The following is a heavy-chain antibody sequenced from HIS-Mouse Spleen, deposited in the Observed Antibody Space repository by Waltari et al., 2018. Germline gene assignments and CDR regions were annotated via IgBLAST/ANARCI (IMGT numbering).Heavy chain of an antibody. D-gene: IGHD6-13*01. Sequence: QLQLQESGPGLVKPSETLSLTCTVSGGSIRSSSYHWGWIRPPPGKGLAWIGSIYYSGSTYYNPSLKSRVTISVDTSKTQFSLKLSSVTAADTAVYYCAREIPYSSSWYDWYFDLWGRGTLVTVSS. CDR2: IYYSGST. J-gene: IGHJ2*01. CDR1: GGSIRSSSYH. CDR3: AREIPYSSSWYDWYFDL. V-gene: IGHV4-39*07.